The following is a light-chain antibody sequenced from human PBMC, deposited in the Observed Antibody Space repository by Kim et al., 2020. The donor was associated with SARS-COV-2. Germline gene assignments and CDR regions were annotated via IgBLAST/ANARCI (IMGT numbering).Light chain of an antibody. CDR2: LNSDGSH. V-gene: IGLV4-69*01. CDR1: SWYSSYA. J-gene: IGLJ3*02. CDR3: QTWGTSIRV. Sequence: ASVQLTSALSSWYSSYAIAWHQQQPEKGPSFLIQLNSDGSHTKGDGIPHRFSGSSSGAARYLTISGPQSEDEADYYCQTWGTSIRVFGGGTQLTVL.